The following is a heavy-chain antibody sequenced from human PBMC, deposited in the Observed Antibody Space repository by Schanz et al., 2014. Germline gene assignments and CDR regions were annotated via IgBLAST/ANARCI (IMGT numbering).Heavy chain of an antibody. CDR2: INPSGGST. V-gene: IGHV1-46*01. Sequence: QVQLVQSGAEVKKPGASVKVSCKASGYTFTRYYIHWVRQAPGQGLEWMGIINPSGGSTTYAQKFQGRVTVTSDTSTSTVYMELSSLRSEDTAVYYCARNYGGHSEESDRYGMDVWGQGTTVTVSS. CDR1: GYTFTRYY. D-gene: IGHD4-17*01. CDR3: ARNYGGHSEESDRYGMDV. J-gene: IGHJ6*02.